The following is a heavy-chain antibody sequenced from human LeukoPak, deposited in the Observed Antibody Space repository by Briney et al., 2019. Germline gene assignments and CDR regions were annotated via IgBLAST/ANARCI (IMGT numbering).Heavy chain of an antibody. D-gene: IGHD4-17*01. CDR3: ARDHGDYTYGEAGWFDP. CDR2: IYYSGST. V-gene: IGHV4-61*08. Sequence: SGTLSLTCTVSGGSISSGDYYWSWIRQPPGKGLEWIGYIYYSGSTNYNPSLKSRVTISVDTSKNQFSLKLSSVTAADTAVYYCARDHGDYTYGEAGWFDPWGQGTLVTVSS. CDR1: GGSISSGDYY. J-gene: IGHJ5*02.